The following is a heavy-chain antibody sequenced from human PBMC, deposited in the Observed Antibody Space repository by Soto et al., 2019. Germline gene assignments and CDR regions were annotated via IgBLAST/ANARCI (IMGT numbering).Heavy chain of an antibody. CDR2: IYYSGST. D-gene: IGHD6-13*01. J-gene: IGHJ3*02. Sequence: QVQLQESGPGLVKPSQTLSLTCTVSGGSISSGDYYWSWIRQPPGKGLEWIGYIYYSGSTYYNPSLKSRVTRSVDTSKNQFSLKLSSVTAADTAVYYCARYSSSWLNAFDIWGQGTMVTVSS. V-gene: IGHV4-30-4*01. CDR3: ARYSSSWLNAFDI. CDR1: GGSISSGDYY.